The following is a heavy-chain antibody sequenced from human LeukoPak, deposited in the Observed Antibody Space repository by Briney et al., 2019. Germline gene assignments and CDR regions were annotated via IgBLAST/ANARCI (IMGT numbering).Heavy chain of an antibody. CDR3: AREGGYGLDV. J-gene: IGHJ6*02. Sequence: PGGSLRLSCTASGFTFGDYAMSWVRQAPGKGLEWVANIKQDGSEKYYVDSVKGRFTISRDNTKNSLYLQMNSLRAEDTAVYYCAREGGYGLDVWGQGTTVTVSS. V-gene: IGHV3-7*03. CDR2: IKQDGSEK. D-gene: IGHD2-15*01. CDR1: GFTFGDYA.